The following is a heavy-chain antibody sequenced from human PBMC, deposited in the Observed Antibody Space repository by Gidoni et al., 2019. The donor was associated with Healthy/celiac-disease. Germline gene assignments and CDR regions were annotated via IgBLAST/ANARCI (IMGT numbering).Heavy chain of an antibody. Sequence: EVQLVESGGGLVKPGGSVRRSCSASGFTLSHYTMHGVRQAPGKGLDYVSAISSKGGSTYYADSVKGRLTISRDNPKNTLYLQMSRLRAEDTAVYYCVKGLGYCTSTSCYESGIWIWGQGTIVTVSS. CDR1: GFTLSHYT. CDR3: VKGLGYCTSTSCYESGIWI. J-gene: IGHJ3*02. D-gene: IGHD2-2*01. V-gene: IGHV3-64D*06. CDR2: ISSKGGST.